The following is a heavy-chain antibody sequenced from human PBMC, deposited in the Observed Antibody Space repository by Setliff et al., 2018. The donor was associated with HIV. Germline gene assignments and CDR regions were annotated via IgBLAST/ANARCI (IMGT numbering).Heavy chain of an antibody. D-gene: IGHD5-12*01. J-gene: IGHJ5*02. CDR1: GFSFSNSW. V-gene: IGHV3-7*03. CDR3: TTEDPWLRFGH. Sequence: PGGSLRLSCAASGFSFSNSWMTWVRQAPGKGLEWVATIKEDGREKNYVDSVKGRFTISRDNAKNSLYLQMNSLKTEDTAVYYCTTEDPWLRFGHWGQGTLVTVSS. CDR2: IKEDGREK.